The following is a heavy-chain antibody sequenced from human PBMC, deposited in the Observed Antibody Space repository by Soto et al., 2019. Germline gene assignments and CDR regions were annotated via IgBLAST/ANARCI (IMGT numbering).Heavy chain of an antibody. J-gene: IGHJ4*01. CDR3: ARGPGRFGQFILDD. CDR2: TYSSGST. D-gene: IGHD3-10*01. CDR1: GGSLTTYY. Sequence: ETLSLAGTVVGGSLTTYYGSWIRPPAGKGLEWIGRTYSSGSTNYNPSLRSRVTVAVDMSKSQCSLKLRSVNAADTAVYDCARGPGRFGQFILDDWGQGALVTVSS. V-gene: IGHV4-4*07.